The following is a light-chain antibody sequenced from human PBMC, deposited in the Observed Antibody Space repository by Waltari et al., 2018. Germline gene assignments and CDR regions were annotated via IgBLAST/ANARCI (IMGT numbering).Light chain of an antibody. Sequence: AIQMTQSPSSLSASVGDRVTITCRASQGIRNDLGWYQQKPGKALKLLIYAASSLQSGFRSRFSGSGSGTDFTLTISSLQPEDFATYYCLQDYNYPWTFGQGTKVEIK. J-gene: IGKJ1*01. CDR3: LQDYNYPWT. V-gene: IGKV1-6*01. CDR1: QGIRND. CDR2: AAS.